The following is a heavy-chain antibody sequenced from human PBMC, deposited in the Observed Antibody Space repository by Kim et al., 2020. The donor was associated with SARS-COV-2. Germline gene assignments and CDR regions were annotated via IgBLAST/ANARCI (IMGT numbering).Heavy chain of an antibody. V-gene: IGHV3-21*04. Sequence: GGSLRLSCEASGFTFSSYSMNWVRQAPGKGLEWVSSINSSSSYIYYADSVKGRFTISRDNAKNSLYLQMNSLRAEDTAVYYCARGGFSRYVDWLLSSAFDPWGQGTLVTVSS. CDR1: GFTFSSYS. J-gene: IGHJ5*02. CDR2: INSSSSYI. CDR3: ARGGFSRYVDWLLSSAFDP. D-gene: IGHD3-9*01.